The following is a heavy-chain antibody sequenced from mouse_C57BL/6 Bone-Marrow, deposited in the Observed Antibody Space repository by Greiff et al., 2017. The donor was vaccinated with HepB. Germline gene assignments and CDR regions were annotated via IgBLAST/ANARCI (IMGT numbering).Heavy chain of an antibody. D-gene: IGHD1-1*01. J-gene: IGHJ3*01. Sequence: EVKVVESGGGLVKPGGSLKLSCAASGFTFSSYAMSWVRQTPEKRLEWVATISDGGSYTYYPDNVKGRFTISRDNAKNNLYLQMSHLKSEDTSMYYCASITTVVATHWGQGTLVTVSA. V-gene: IGHV5-4*03. CDR1: GFTFSSYA. CDR2: ISDGGSYT. CDR3: ASITTVVATH.